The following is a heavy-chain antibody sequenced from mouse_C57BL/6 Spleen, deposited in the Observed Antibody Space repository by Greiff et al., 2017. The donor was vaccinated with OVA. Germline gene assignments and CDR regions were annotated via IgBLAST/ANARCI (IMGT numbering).Heavy chain of an antibody. V-gene: IGHV6-3*01. CDR1: GFTFSNYW. J-gene: IGHJ2*01. CDR3: TGDPYYYGSSLDY. Sequence: EVQVVESGGGLVQPGGSMKLSCVASGFTFSNYWMNWVRQSPEKGLEWVAQIRLKSDNYATHYAESVKGRFTISRDDSKSSVYLQMNNLRAEDTGIYYCTGDPYYYGSSLDYWGQGTTLTVSS. D-gene: IGHD1-1*01. CDR2: IRLKSDNYAT.